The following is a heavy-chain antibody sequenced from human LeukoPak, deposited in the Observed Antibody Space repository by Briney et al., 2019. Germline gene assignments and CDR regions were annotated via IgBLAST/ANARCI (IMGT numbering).Heavy chain of an antibody. CDR1: GYFISSGYY. J-gene: IGHJ4*02. CDR3: AKVGYCDAGPCYFDS. CDR2: MFHSGNT. V-gene: IGHV4-38-2*02. Sequence: TSETLSLTCTVSGYFISSGYYWVWIRQSPGKGLEWIGTMFHSGNTYYNPSLNSRVTLSVDTSKNQFSLELNSVTAADTAVYYCAKVGYCDAGPCYFDSWGQGTLVTVSS. D-gene: IGHD2-15*01.